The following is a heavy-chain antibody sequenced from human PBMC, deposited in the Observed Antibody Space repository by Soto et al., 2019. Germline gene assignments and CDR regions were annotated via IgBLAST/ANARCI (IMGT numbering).Heavy chain of an antibody. V-gene: IGHV3-48*02. D-gene: IGHD2-8*01. Sequence: EVQLVESGGGLVQPGGTLRLSCAASGFTFSSYGMNWVRQAPGKGLEWVSYISSSSSTIYYADSVKGRFTISRDNAKNSLYLQMNSLRDEDTAVYYCARDGRDCTTGVCHFQQWGQGTLVTVSS. CDR1: GFTFSSYG. J-gene: IGHJ1*01. CDR3: ARDGRDCTTGVCHFQQ. CDR2: ISSSSSTI.